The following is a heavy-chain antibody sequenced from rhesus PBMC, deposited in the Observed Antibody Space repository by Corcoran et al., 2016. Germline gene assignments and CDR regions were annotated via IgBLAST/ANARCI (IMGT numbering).Heavy chain of an antibody. CDR2: INSGGGST. CDR3: AKRHCTGSDCYALDS. J-gene: IGHJ6*01. D-gene: IGHD2-21*01. V-gene: IGHV3S25*01. CDR1: GFTFSSSG. Sequence: EVQLVGSGGGWVEPGWSLRLSCAASGFTFSSSGMYWVRQAPGKGLEWISTINSGGGSTYYADSVKGRFTISRDNSKNTLSLQMNSLRAEDTAVYYCAKRHCTGSDCYALDSWGQGVVVTVSS.